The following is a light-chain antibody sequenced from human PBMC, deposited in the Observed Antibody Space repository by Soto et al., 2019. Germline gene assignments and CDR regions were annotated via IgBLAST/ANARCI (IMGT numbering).Light chain of an antibody. V-gene: IGKV3-20*01. CDR3: QQYNNWPRT. Sequence: EIVLTQSPGTLSLSPEERATRSCRASQSVSSSYLAWYQQIPGQAPRLLICGASSRAFGIPDRFSGSGSGTDFTLTISRLEPEDFAMYHCQQYNNWPRTFGQGTKVDIK. CDR2: GAS. CDR1: QSVSSSY. J-gene: IGKJ1*01.